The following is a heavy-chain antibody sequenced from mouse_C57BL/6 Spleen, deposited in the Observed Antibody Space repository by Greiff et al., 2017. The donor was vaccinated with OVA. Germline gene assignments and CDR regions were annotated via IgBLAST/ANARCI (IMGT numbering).Heavy chain of an antibody. J-gene: IGHJ2*01. CDR2: IDPHSGGT. CDR3: ARYPAYYSKGGYFDY. Sequence: QQPGRGLEWIGRIDPHSGGTKYNEKFKSKATLTVDKPSSTAYMQLSSLTSEDSAVYYCARYPAYYSKGGYFDYWGQGTTLTVSS. V-gene: IGHV1-72*01. D-gene: IGHD2-5*01.